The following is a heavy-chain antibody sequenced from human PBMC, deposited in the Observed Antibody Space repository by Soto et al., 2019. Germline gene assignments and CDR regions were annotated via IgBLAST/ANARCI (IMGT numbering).Heavy chain of an antibody. CDR3: ATGGPVYSGSYNPYYYYYGMDV. CDR1: GGTFSSYA. Sequence: QVQLVQSGAEVKKPGSSVKVSCKASGGTFSSYAISWVRQAPGQGLEWMGGIIPIFGTANYAQKFQGRVTITADESTSTAYMELSSLRSEDTAVYYCATGGPVYSGSYNPYYYYYGMDVWGQGTTVTVSS. CDR2: IIPIFGTA. D-gene: IGHD1-26*01. J-gene: IGHJ6*02. V-gene: IGHV1-69*01.